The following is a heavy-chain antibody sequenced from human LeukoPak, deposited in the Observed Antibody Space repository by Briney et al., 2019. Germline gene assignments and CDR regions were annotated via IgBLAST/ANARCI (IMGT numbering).Heavy chain of an antibody. V-gene: IGHV4-39*07. Sequence: KPSETLSLTCTVSGGSISSSSYYWGWIRQPPGKGLEWIGSIYHSGSTYYNPSLKSRVTISVDRSKNQFSLKLSSVTAADTAVYYCAREDYGSGSTDYWGQGTLVTVSS. J-gene: IGHJ4*02. CDR1: GGSISSSSYY. CDR3: AREDYGSGSTDY. CDR2: IYHSGST. D-gene: IGHD3-10*01.